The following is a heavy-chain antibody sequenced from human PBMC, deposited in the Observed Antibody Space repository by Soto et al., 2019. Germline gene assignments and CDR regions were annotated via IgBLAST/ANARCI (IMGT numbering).Heavy chain of an antibody. CDR2: INHSGST. CDR1: GGSFSGYY. Sequence: LSLTCAVYGGSFSGYYWSWIRQPPGKGLEWIGEINHSGSTNYNPSLKSRVTISVDTSKNQFSLKLSSVTAADTAVYYCARGGSEDIVVVVAATGNWFDPWGQGTLVTVSS. V-gene: IGHV4-34*01. CDR3: ARGGSEDIVVVVAATGNWFDP. J-gene: IGHJ5*02. D-gene: IGHD2-15*01.